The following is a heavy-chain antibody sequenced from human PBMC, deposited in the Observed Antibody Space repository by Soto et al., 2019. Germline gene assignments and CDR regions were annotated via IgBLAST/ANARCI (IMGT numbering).Heavy chain of an antibody. Sequence: ASVKVSCKASGYTFTSYAMNWVRQAPGQRLEWMGWINAGNGNTKYSQKFQARVTITRDTSASTAYMELSSLRSEDTAVYYCARDPGCSYGNTWGQGTLVTVSS. CDR3: ARDPGCSYGNT. J-gene: IGHJ5*02. CDR2: INAGNGNT. V-gene: IGHV1-3*01. CDR1: GYTFTSYA. D-gene: IGHD5-18*01.